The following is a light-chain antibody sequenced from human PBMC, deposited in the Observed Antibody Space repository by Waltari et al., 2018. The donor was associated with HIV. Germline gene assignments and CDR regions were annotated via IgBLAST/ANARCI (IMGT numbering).Light chain of an antibody. V-gene: IGKV1-12*01. Sequence: DIQMTQSPSSVSASVGDRVPITCRASQDVATWLAWTQQRPGEAPRLLIYAASALQTGVPSRFSGDGSETDFTLTISNLQPEDFATYYCQQAYDFPPTFGQGTKVE. CDR1: QDVATW. CDR2: AAS. J-gene: IGKJ1*01. CDR3: QQAYDFPPT.